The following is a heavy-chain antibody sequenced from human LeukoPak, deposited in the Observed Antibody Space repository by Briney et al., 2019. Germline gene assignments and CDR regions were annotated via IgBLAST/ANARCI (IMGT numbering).Heavy chain of an antibody. CDR2: IRSSSSTI. D-gene: IGHD3-9*01. Sequence: GGSLRLSCAASGFTFSTYSMNWVRQASGKGLEWVSYIRSSSSTIHYADSVKGRFTISRDNAKNSLYLQMNSLRAEDTAVYYCAKDASYYDILTGYWYFDYWGQGTLVTVSS. CDR3: AKDASYYDILTGYWYFDY. J-gene: IGHJ4*02. V-gene: IGHV3-48*04. CDR1: GFTFSTYS.